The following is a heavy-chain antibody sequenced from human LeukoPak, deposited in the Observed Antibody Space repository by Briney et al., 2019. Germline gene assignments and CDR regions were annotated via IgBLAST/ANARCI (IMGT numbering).Heavy chain of an antibody. D-gene: IGHD3-10*01. V-gene: IGHV3-53*01. CDR1: GFTVSSNY. CDR2: IYSDGST. Sequence: GGSLRLSCAASGFTVSSNYMSWVRQAPGKGLEWVSIIYSDGSTDYADSVKGRFIISRDNSKNTLYLQMNSLRAEDTAVYYCARDKPGGSGSLDYWGQGTLVTVSS. J-gene: IGHJ4*02. CDR3: ARDKPGGSGSLDY.